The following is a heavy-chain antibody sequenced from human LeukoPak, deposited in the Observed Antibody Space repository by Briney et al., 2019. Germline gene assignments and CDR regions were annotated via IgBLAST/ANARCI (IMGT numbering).Heavy chain of an antibody. D-gene: IGHD3-3*01. CDR1: GYTFTSYG. J-gene: IGHJ5*02. CDR2: ISAYNGNT. CDR3: ARDPYYDFWRGPNWFDP. Sequence: ASVKVSCKASGYTFTSYGISWVRQAPGQGLEWMGWISAYNGNTNYAQKLQGRVTMTTDTSTSTAYMELRSLRSDDTAVYYCARDPYYDFWRGPNWFDPWGQGTLVTVSS. V-gene: IGHV1-18*01.